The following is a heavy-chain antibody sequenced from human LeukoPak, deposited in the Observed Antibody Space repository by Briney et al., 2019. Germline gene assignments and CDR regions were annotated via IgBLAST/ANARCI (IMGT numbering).Heavy chain of an antibody. J-gene: IGHJ3*02. D-gene: IGHD3-3*01. Sequence: GRSLRLSCAASGFTFSSYGMPWVRQAPGKGLEWVAVIWYDGSNKYYADSVKGRFTISRDNSKNTLYLQMNSLRAEDTAVYYCARDGRITIFGVGTDAFDIWGQGTMVTVSS. CDR1: GFTFSSYG. CDR3: ARDGRITIFGVGTDAFDI. V-gene: IGHV3-33*01. CDR2: IWYDGSNK.